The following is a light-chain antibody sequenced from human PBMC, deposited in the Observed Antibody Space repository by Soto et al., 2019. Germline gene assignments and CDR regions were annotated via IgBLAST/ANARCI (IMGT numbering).Light chain of an antibody. CDR3: QKYNSAPLT. V-gene: IGKV1-39*01. Sequence: DIQMTQSPSSLSASVGDSVTVTCRASQPIGTSLHWYQQRAGKAPKVLISSASRLQSGVSSRFSGSGSGTHFTLTISSLRPEDVATYYCQKYNSAPLTFGGGTKVDIK. CDR2: SAS. CDR1: QPIGTS. J-gene: IGKJ4*01.